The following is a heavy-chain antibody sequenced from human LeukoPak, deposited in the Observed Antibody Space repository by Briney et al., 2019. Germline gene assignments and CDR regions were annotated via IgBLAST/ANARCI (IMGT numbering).Heavy chain of an antibody. Sequence: SETLSLTCTVSGGSSSSNYWSWIRQPPGKGLEWIGYIYYSGSTNYNPSLKSRVTISVDTSKNQFSLKLSSVTAADTAVYYCARDRGDYHFDYWGQGTLVTVSS. CDR3: ARDRGDYHFDY. CDR2: IYYSGST. CDR1: GGSSSSNY. V-gene: IGHV4-59*01. D-gene: IGHD4-17*01. J-gene: IGHJ4*02.